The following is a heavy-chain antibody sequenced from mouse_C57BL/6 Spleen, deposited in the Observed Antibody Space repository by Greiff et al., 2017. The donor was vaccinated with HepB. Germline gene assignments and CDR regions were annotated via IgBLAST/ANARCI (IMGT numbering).Heavy chain of an antibody. V-gene: IGHV5-17*01. CDR2: ISSGSSTI. CDR1: GFTFSDYG. CDR3: ARRLGLGYFDV. J-gene: IGHJ1*03. Sequence: EVKVVESGGGLVKPGGSLKLSCAASGFTFSDYGMHWVRQAPEKGLEWVAYISSGSSTIYYADTVKGRFTISRDNAKNTLFLQMTSLRSEDTAMYYCARRLGLGYFDVWGTGTTVTVSS. D-gene: IGHD4-1*01.